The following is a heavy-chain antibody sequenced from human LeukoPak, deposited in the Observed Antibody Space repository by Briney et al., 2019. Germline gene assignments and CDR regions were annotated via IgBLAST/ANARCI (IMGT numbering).Heavy chain of an antibody. D-gene: IGHD4-23*01. CDR1: GGTFSSYP. V-gene: IGHV1-69*13. CDR3: ARNSRVASISGLNY. J-gene: IGHJ4*02. Sequence: ASVKVSCKASGGTFSSYPFTWVRQAPGQGLEWMGEITPIFGAANYAQTFQGRVTITADESTSTVFMELSSLRSDDTAFYYCARNSRVASISGLNYWGQGTLVTVSS. CDR2: ITPIFGAA.